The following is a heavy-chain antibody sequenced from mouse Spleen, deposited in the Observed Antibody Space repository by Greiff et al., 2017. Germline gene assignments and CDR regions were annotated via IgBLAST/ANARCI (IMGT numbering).Heavy chain of an antibody. CDR3: ARLGYDGYYSYYAMDY. Sequence: DVMLVESGGGLVKLGGSLKLSCAASGFTFSSYAMSWVRQTPEKRLEWVATISSGGGNTYYPDSVKGRFTISRDNAKNTLYLQMSSLKSEDTAMYYCARLGYDGYYSYYAMDYWGQGTSVTVSS. D-gene: IGHD2-3*01. CDR2: ISSGGGNT. CDR1: GFTFSSYA. V-gene: IGHV5-9*01. J-gene: IGHJ4*01.